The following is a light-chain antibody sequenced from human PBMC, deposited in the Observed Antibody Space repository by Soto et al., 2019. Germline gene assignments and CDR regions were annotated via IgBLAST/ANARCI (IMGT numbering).Light chain of an antibody. CDR2: DNN. Sequence: QSVLTQPPSVSAAPGQKVTISCSGSSSNIGNNYVSWYQQLPGTAPKLLIYDNNKRPSGIPDRFSGPKSGTSATLGITGLQTGDEADYYCGTWDSSLSAGNVFGTGTKVTVL. CDR3: GTWDSSLSAGNV. V-gene: IGLV1-51*01. J-gene: IGLJ1*01. CDR1: SSNIGNNY.